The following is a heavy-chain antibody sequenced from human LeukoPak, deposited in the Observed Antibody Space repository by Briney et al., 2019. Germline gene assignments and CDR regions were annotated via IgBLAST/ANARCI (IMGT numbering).Heavy chain of an antibody. D-gene: IGHD4-17*01. Sequence: GASVKVSCKASGYTFTGYYMHWVRQAPGQGLEWMGWINPNSGGTNYAQKFQGRVTMTRDTSISTAYMELSRLSSDDTAVYYCARGDTTVTIDSGLGYWGRGTLVTVSS. CDR3: ARGDTTVTIDSGLGY. CDR1: GYTFTGYY. J-gene: IGHJ4*02. V-gene: IGHV1-2*02. CDR2: INPNSGGT.